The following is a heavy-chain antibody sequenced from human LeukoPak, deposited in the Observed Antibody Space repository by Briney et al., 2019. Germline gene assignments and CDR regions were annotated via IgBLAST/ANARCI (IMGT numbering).Heavy chain of an antibody. Sequence: SETLSLTCTVSGGSISSGGYSWSWIRQHPGKGLEWIGYIYYSGSTYYNPSLKSRVTISVDTSKNQFSLKLSSVTAADTAVYYCARDKAGKIDYWGQGTLVTVSS. J-gene: IGHJ4*02. CDR3: ARDKAGKIDY. CDR1: GGSISSGGYS. CDR2: IYYSGST. D-gene: IGHD3-10*01. V-gene: IGHV4-31*03.